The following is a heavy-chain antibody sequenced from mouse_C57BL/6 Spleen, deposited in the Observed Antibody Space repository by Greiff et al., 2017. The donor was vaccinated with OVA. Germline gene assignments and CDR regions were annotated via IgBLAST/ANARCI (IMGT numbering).Heavy chain of an antibody. D-gene: IGHD2-5*01. V-gene: IGHV1-4*01. CDR1: GYTFTSYT. Sequence: QVQLQQSGAELARPGASVKMSCKASGYTFTSYTMHWVKQRPGQGLEWIGYINPSSGYTKYNQKFKDKATLTADKSSSTAYMQLSSLTSEDSAIYYCARSGSNYDFDYWGQGTTLTVSS. CDR3: ARSGSNYDFDY. CDR2: INPSSGYT. J-gene: IGHJ2*01.